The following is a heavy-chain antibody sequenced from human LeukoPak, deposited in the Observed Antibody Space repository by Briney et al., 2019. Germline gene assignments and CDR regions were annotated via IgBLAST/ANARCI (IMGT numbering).Heavy chain of an antibody. V-gene: IGHV4-30-2*01. CDR2: IYHSGST. CDR1: GGSISSGGYY. CDR3: ARLYSYGYNYFDY. Sequence: SETLSLTCTVSGGSISSGGYYWSWIRQPPGKGLEWIGYIYHSGSTYYNPSLKSRVTISVDRSKNQFSLKLSSVTAADTAVYYCARLYSYGYNYFDYWGQGTLVTVSS. D-gene: IGHD5-18*01. J-gene: IGHJ4*02.